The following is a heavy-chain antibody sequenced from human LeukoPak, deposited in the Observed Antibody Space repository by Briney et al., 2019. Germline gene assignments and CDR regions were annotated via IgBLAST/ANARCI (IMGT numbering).Heavy chain of an antibody. Sequence: PGGSLRLSCAGSGFTFSDDYLSWIRQAPGKGLEWISYISGSGVSIYYADSVKGRFTISRDNAKNFLFLQMSSLRVEDTAVYFCARTPLGSTVDDWGQGTLVTVSS. CDR3: ARTPLGSTVDD. J-gene: IGHJ4*02. D-gene: IGHD1-1*01. V-gene: IGHV3-11*04. CDR1: GFTFSDDY. CDR2: ISGSGVSI.